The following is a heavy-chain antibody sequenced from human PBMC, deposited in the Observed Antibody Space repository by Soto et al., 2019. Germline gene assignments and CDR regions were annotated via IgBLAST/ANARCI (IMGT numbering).Heavy chain of an antibody. CDR2: IGYTGNT. D-gene: IGHD3-3*01. V-gene: IGHV4-59*05. Sequence: SETLSLTCTASGASISRYYWSWILQPPGKGLECLGTIGYTGNTYYIPSLKSRVTISLDTSKNQFSLKLSSVTAADTAVYYCASFGVASMNWFDPWGQGTLVTVSS. J-gene: IGHJ5*02. CDR3: ASFGVASMNWFDP. CDR1: GASISRYY.